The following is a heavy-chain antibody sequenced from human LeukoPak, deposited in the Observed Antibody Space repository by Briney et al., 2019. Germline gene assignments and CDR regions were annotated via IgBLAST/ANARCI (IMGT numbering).Heavy chain of an antibody. J-gene: IGHJ4*02. D-gene: IGHD3-22*01. CDR3: RYYDNSAQPTAFDS. V-gene: IGHV3-74*01. Sequence: GGSLILSCAASGFTFRDYWMHWVRQAPGKGLEWVSRINSDGSITKYANIVKGRFIISRDNAKNTLFLQMNRLRAEDTAVYFCRYYDNSAQPTAFDSWGQGTLVSVSS. CDR2: INSDGSIT. CDR1: GFTFRDYW.